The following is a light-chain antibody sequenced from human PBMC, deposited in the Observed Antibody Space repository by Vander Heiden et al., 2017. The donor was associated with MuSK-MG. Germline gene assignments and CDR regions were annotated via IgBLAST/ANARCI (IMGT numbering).Light chain of an antibody. CDR1: QGVNRNY. V-gene: IGKV3-20*01. J-gene: IGKJ2*01. Sequence: EVALPQSPGTLSLSPGERATLSCRASQGVNRNYLAWYQQKPGQAPRLLIFGASRRTSDIPDRFSGSGSGTDFTLTISRLEPEDFVVYYCQQYGNSPYTFGQGTKLEMK. CDR3: QQYGNSPYT. CDR2: GAS.